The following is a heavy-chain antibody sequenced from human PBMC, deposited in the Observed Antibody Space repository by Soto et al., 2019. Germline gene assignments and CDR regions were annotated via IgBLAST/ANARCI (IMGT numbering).Heavy chain of an antibody. Sequence: SETLSLTCTVSGGSIRSSSYYWGWIRQPPGKGLEWIGSIYYSGSTYYNPSLKSRVTISVDTSKNQFSLKLSSVTAADTAVYYCARQSSSWYDINWFDPWGQGTLVTVSS. J-gene: IGHJ5*02. CDR3: ARQSSSWYDINWFDP. V-gene: IGHV4-39*01. CDR1: GGSIRSSSYY. CDR2: IYYSGST. D-gene: IGHD6-13*01.